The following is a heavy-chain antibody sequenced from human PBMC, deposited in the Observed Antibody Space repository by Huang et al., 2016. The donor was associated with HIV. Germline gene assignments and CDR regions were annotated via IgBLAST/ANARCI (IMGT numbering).Heavy chain of an antibody. J-gene: IGHJ6*03. V-gene: IGHV2-5*02. Sequence: QITLKESGPTVITPTQTLTLTCSFSGFSLNNKGVCVGWIRPPPGKALEWLVLIYWDDDKRFTPSLKNRSTITKDTSKNQVVFTMTNVDPMDTGTYYCAHIGRLGNYYMDVWGNGTTVTVSS. CDR2: IYWDDDK. CDR3: AHIGRLGNYYMDV. CDR1: GFSLNNKGVC. D-gene: IGHD7-27*01.